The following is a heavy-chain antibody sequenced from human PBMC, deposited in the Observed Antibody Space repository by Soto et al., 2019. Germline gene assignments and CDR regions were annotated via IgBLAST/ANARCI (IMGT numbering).Heavy chain of an antibody. Sequence: QVQLQESGPGLVKPSQTLSLTCTVSGGSISSGGYYWNWIRQHPGKGLEWIGYIYYSGSTYYNPSLKSRVTISVDTSKNQFSLKLSSVTAADTAVYYCARDGHCTNGVCYSSNNWFDPWGQGTLVTVSS. D-gene: IGHD2-8*01. CDR1: GGSISSGGYY. V-gene: IGHV4-31*03. CDR2: IYYSGST. J-gene: IGHJ5*02. CDR3: ARDGHCTNGVCYSSNNWFDP.